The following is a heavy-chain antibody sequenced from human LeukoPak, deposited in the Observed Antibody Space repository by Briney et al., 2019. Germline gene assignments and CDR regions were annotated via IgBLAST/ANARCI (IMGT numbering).Heavy chain of an antibody. D-gene: IGHD3-10*01. CDR1: GFTFSSYS. V-gene: IGHV3-21*01. CDR3: AKDSGYYGSGSYYNFY. Sequence: GGSLRLSCAASGFTFSSYSMNWVRQAPGKGLEWVSSISSSSSYIYYADSVKGRFTISRDNAKNSLYLQMNSLRAEDTAVYYCAKDSGYYGSGSYYNFYWGQGTLVTVSS. CDR2: ISSSSSYI. J-gene: IGHJ4*02.